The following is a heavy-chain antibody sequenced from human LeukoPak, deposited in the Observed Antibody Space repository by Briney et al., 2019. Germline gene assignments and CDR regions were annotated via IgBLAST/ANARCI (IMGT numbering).Heavy chain of an antibody. J-gene: IGHJ5*02. CDR2: IYHSGSA. D-gene: IGHD3-10*01. CDR3: ARERREMVRGVGWFDP. CDR1: GYSVSSGYY. V-gene: IGHV4-38-2*02. Sequence: SETLSLTCTVSGYSVSSGYYWSWIRQPPGKGLEWIWYIYHSGSAYYNPSLKSRVTISVDRSKNQFSLKLSSVTAADTAVYYCARERREMVRGVGWFDPWGQGTLVTVSS.